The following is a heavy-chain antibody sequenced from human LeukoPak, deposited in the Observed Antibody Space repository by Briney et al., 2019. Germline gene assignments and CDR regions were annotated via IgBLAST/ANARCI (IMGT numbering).Heavy chain of an antibody. V-gene: IGHV3-30*03. CDR1: GFTFSSYG. J-gene: IGHJ4*02. CDR2: ISYDGSNK. D-gene: IGHD6-19*01. CDR3: SXTIAVADPTDY. Sequence: CAASGFTFSSYGMHWVRQAPGKGLEWVAVISYDGSNKYYADSVKGRFTISRDNYKNTLYLQMNSLRAEDTAVYYCSXTIAVADPTDYWGQGTLVTVSS.